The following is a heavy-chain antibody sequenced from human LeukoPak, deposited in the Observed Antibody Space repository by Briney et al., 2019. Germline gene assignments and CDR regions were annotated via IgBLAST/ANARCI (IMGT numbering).Heavy chain of an antibody. J-gene: IGHJ6*03. CDR2: ISSSSSYI. CDR1: GFTFSSYS. D-gene: IGHD3-16*01. CDR3: ARDLRYYYYYMDV. V-gene: IGHV3-21*01. Sequence: GGSLRLSCAASGFTFSSYSMNWVRQAPGKGLEWVAYISSSSSYIYYADSVKGRSTISRDNDKKSLYMQMNSLRAEDTAVYYCARDLRYYYYYMDVWGKGTTVTISS.